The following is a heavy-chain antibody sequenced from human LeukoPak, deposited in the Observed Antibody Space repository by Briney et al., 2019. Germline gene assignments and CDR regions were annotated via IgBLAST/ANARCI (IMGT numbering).Heavy chain of an antibody. CDR2: ISHTSEST. Sequence: GGSLRLSCAASGFTFNSYSMSWVRQAPGKGLEWVSYISHTSESTYYADSVRGRFSISRDDAKSSLYLQMNSLRAEDTAVYYCAKAPGYSGYAPRGYWGQGTLVTVSS. CDR1: GFTFNSYS. V-gene: IGHV3-48*01. CDR3: AKAPGYSGYAPRGY. D-gene: IGHD5-12*01. J-gene: IGHJ4*02.